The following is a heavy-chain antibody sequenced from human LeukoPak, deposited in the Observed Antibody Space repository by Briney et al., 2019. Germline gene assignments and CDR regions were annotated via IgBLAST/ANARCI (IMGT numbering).Heavy chain of an antibody. Sequence: GGSLRLSCAASGFTFSGSDMHWVRQASGKGLEWVGRIRIKTNSYATAYAASVKGRFIISRDDSKNTAYLQMNSLKTEDTAVYYCTTLDFDYWGQGTLVTVSS. CDR2: IRIKTNSYAT. J-gene: IGHJ4*02. V-gene: IGHV3-73*01. CDR3: TTLDFDY. CDR1: GFTFSGSD.